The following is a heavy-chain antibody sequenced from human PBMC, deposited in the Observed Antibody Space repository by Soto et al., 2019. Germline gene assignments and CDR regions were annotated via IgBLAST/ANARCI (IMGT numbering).Heavy chain of an antibody. CDR3: ARVTKLGSVAFDI. CDR1: GFTFSSYW. V-gene: IGHV3-7*01. J-gene: IGHJ3*02. Sequence: GGSLRLSCAASGFTFSSYWMSWVRQAPGKGLEWVANIKQDGSEKYYVDSVKGRFTISRDNAKNSLYLQMNSLRAEDTAVYYCARVTKLGSVAFDIWGQGTMVTVSS. CDR2: IKQDGSEK. D-gene: IGHD6-13*01.